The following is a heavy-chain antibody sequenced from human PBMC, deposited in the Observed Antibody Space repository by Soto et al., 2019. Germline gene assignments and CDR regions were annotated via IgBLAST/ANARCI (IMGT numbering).Heavy chain of an antibody. V-gene: IGHV1-18*01. CDR1: CYTFSSYG. CDR3: ARVDCTNGVCYFYLVGIDY. CDR2: ISAYNGNT. D-gene: IGHD2-8*01. J-gene: IGHJ4*02. Sequence: APVKGSFKASCYTFSSYGISWGRQAPGKRAEWMGWISAYNGNTNYAQKLQGRVTMTTDTSTSTAYMELRSLRSDDTAVYYCARVDCTNGVCYFYLVGIDYWGQGTLVTVSS.